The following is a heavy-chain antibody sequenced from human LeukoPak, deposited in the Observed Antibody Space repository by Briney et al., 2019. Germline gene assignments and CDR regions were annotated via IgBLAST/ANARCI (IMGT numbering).Heavy chain of an antibody. D-gene: IGHD5-24*01. J-gene: IGHJ3*02. CDR2: FDPEDGET. CDR3: ARGCTPPCRDGYNPGAFDI. CDR1: GYTLTELS. Sequence: ASVKVSCKVSGYTLTELSMHWVRQAPGKGLEGMGGFDPEDGETIYAQKFQGRVTMTEDTSTDTAYMELSSLRSEDTAVYYCARGCTPPCRDGYNPGAFDIWGQGTMVTVSS. V-gene: IGHV1-24*01.